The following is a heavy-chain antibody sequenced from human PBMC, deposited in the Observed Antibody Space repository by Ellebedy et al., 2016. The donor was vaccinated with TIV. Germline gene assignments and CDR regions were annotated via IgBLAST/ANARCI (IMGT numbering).Heavy chain of an antibody. Sequence: ASVKVSCKASGYTFTNHFLYWVRQAPGQGLEWMGIINPTSGSSNYAQKFQGRVTMTRDTSTSTVYMVLSSLRSEDTAVYYCARGDNYYYDSSGYYYNYWGQGTLVTVSS. J-gene: IGHJ4*02. CDR1: GYTFTNHF. CDR3: ARGDNYYYDSSGYYYNY. CDR2: INPTSGSS. V-gene: IGHV1-46*01. D-gene: IGHD3-22*01.